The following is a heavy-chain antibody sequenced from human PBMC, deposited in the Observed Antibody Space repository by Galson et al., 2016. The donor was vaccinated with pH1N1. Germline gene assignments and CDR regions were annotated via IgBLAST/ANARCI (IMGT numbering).Heavy chain of an antibody. D-gene: IGHD2-2*01. CDR3: AIIGLGYCSGSGCYYLPDALNA. Sequence: SCKGSGYTFSDYYLQWMRQAPGQGLEWMGWINPNSGGTKYAPKFHGRVTMTRDTSISTAYMELTRLRSDDTALYYCAIIGLGYCSGSGCYYLPDALNAWGQGTMVGVSS. CDR1: GYTFSDYY. CDR2: INPNSGGT. J-gene: IGHJ3*01. V-gene: IGHV1-2*02.